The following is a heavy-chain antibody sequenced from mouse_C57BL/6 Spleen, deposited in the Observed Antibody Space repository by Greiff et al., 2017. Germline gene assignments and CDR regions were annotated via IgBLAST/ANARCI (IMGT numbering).Heavy chain of an antibody. CDR1: GFTFSDYG. CDR2: ISSGSSTI. Sequence: EVKLMESGGGLVKPGGSLKLSCAASGFTFSDYGMHWVRQAPEKGLEWVAYISSGSSTIYYADTVKGRFTISRDNAKNTLFLQMTSLRSEDTAMYYCARPYDVPAWFACWGQGTLVTVSA. V-gene: IGHV5-17*01. D-gene: IGHD2-12*01. CDR3: ARPYDVPAWFAC. J-gene: IGHJ3*01.